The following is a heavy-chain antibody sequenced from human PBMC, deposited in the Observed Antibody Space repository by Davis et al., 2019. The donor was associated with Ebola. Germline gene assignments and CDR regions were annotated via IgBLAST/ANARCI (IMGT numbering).Heavy chain of an antibody. CDR1: GFTFSAYA. D-gene: IGHD6-19*01. J-gene: IGHJ4*02. Sequence: GGSLRLSCAASGFTFSAYAMHWVRQAPGKGLEWVAYISSDGRNKYYADSVKGRFTISRDNSKNTLYLQMNSLRAADTAVYHCARDARAVAGTSDYWGQGTLVTVSS. V-gene: IGHV3-30*04. CDR2: ISSDGRNK. CDR3: ARDARAVAGTSDY.